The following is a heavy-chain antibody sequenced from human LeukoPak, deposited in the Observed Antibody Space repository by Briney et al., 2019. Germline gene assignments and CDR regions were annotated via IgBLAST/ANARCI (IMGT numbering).Heavy chain of an antibody. J-gene: IGHJ4*02. CDR3: AKDLWWELHYGGTIDY. V-gene: IGHV3-11*04. CDR1: GFTFSDYY. D-gene: IGHD4-23*01. Sequence: PGGSLRLSCAASGFTFSDYYMSWIRQAPGKGLEWVSYISSSGSTIYYADSVKGRFTISRDNSKNTLYLQMNSLRAEDTAVYYCAKDLWWELHYGGTIDYWGQGTLVTVSS. CDR2: ISSSGSTI.